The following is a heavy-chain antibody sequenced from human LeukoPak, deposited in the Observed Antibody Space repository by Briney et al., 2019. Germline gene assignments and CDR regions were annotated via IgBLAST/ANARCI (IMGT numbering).Heavy chain of an antibody. CDR3: AKASDYYDSGGAFDI. V-gene: IGHV3-53*01. CDR1: GFTVSNSY. CDR2: IYSGGTT. Sequence: GGSLRLSCAASGFTVSNSYVSWVRQAPGKGLEWVSGIYSGGTTYYRDSVKGRFTISRDNSKNTLYLQMNSLRAEDTAVYYCAKASDYYDSGGAFDIWGQGTMVTVSS. J-gene: IGHJ3*02. D-gene: IGHD3-22*01.